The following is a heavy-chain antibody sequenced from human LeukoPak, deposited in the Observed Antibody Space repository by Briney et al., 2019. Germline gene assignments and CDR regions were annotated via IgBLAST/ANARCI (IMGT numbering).Heavy chain of an antibody. CDR2: ISAYNGKT. CDR3: ARDVLLVYATFDY. D-gene: IGHD2-8*01. J-gene: IGHJ4*02. V-gene: IGHV1-18*01. Sequence: MGWISAYNGKTNYAQKLQGRGTMTTDTSTSTAYMELRSLRSDDTAVYYCARDVLLVYATFDYWGQGTLVTVSS.